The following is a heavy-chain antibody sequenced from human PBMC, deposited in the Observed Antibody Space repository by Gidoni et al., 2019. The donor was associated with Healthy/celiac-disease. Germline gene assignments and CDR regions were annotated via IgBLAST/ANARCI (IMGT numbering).Heavy chain of an antibody. Sequence: EVQLVESGGGLVKPGGALRLSCAASGFTFSSYSMNWVRQAPGKGLEWVSSISSSSSYIYYADSVKGRFTISRDNAKNSLYLQMNSLRAEDTAVYYCARGGIAVAGTVYWGQGTLVTVSS. CDR3: ARGGIAVAGTVY. D-gene: IGHD6-19*01. V-gene: IGHV3-21*01. J-gene: IGHJ4*02. CDR1: GFTFSSYS. CDR2: ISSSSSYI.